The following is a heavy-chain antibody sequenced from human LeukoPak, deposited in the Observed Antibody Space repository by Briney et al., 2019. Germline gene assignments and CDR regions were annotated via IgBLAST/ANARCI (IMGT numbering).Heavy chain of an antibody. CDR1: GGTFTSYA. V-gene: IGHV1-69*13. D-gene: IGHD5/OR15-5a*01. CDR2: IIPIFGTA. CDR3: ARESGGNSVYDFGY. J-gene: IGHJ4*02. Sequence: SVKVSCKASGGTFTSYAISWVRQAPGQGLEWMGGIIPIFGTANYAQKFQGRVTITADESTSTAYMELSSLRFEDTAVYYCARESGGNSVYDFGYWGQGTLVTVSS.